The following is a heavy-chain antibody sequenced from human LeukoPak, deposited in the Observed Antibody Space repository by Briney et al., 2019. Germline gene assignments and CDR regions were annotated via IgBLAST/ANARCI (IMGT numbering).Heavy chain of an antibody. CDR1: GFTVSSNY. Sequence: GGSLRLSCAASGFTVSSNYMSWVRRAPGKGLEWVSVIYSGGSTYYADSAKGRFTISRDNSKNTLYLQMNGLRAEDTAVYYCARDGGMGATYYFDYWGQGTLVTVSS. CDR3: ARDGGMGATYYFDY. V-gene: IGHV3-53*01. J-gene: IGHJ4*02. D-gene: IGHD1-26*01. CDR2: IYSGGST.